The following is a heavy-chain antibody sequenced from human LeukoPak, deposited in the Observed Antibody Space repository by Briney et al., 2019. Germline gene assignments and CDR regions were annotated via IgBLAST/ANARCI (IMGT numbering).Heavy chain of an antibody. CDR1: GGSISSGGYY. V-gene: IGHV4-31*03. CDR3: ARDRRVRYLYGMDV. D-gene: IGHD3-10*01. CDR2: IYYSGST. Sequence: SETLSLTCTVSGGSISSGGYYWSWIRQHPGKGLEWIGYIYYSGSTYYNPSPKSRVTISVDTSKNQFSLKLSSVTAADTAVYYCARDRRVRYLYGMDVWGQGTTVTVSS. J-gene: IGHJ6*02.